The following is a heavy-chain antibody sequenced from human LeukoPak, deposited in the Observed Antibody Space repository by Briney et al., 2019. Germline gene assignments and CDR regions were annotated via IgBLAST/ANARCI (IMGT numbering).Heavy chain of an antibody. CDR1: GGTFSSYA. CDR3: ARDRNGWYDLDY. V-gene: IGHV1-69*05. J-gene: IGHJ4*02. Sequence: ASVKVSCKASGGTFSSYAISWVRQAPGQGLEWMGGITPIFGTANYAQKFQGRVTMTRDTSTSTVCMELSSLRSEDTAVYYCARDRNGWYDLDYWGQGTLVTVSS. D-gene: IGHD6-19*01. CDR2: ITPIFGTA.